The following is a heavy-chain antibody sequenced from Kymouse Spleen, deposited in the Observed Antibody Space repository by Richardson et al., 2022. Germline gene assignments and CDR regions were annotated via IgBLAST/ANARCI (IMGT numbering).Heavy chain of an antibody. J-gene: IGHJ6*02. D-gene: IGHD5-12*01. V-gene: IGHV1-3*01. CDR1: GYTFTSYA. Sequence: QVQLVQSGAEVKKPGASVKVSCKASGYTFTSYAMHWVRQAPGQRLEWMGWINAGNGNTKYSQKFQGRVTITRDTSASTAYMELSSLRSEDTAVYYCARDRVATLYYYYGMDVWGQGTTVTVSS. CDR2: INAGNGNT. CDR3: ARDRVATLYYYYGMDV.